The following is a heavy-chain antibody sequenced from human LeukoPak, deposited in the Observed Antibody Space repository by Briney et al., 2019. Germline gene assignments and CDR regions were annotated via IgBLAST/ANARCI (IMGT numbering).Heavy chain of an antibody. CDR1: GFTFSSYS. CDR2: ISSSSSYI. Sequence: GGSLRLSCAVSGFTFSSYSMNWVRQAPGKGLEWVSSISSSSSYIYYADSVKGRFTISRDNAKNSLYLQMNSLRAEDTAMYYCSRQFSSYFDYWGQGTLVTVSS. J-gene: IGHJ4*02. V-gene: IGHV3-21*01. CDR3: SRQFSSYFDY.